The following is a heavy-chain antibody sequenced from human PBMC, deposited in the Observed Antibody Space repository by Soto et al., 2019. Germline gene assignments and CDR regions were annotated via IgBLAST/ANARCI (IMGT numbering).Heavy chain of an antibody. D-gene: IGHD2-15*01. J-gene: IGHJ4*02. CDR1: GFTFSSYA. V-gene: IGHV3-23*01. Sequence: GGSLRLSCAASGFTFSSYAMSWVRQAPGKGREWVSAISGSGGITYYEASVKGRFTIASDNSKNTLYLQMNSLRAEDTAVYYCAKDRPDIVVVVAATPIDYWGQGPLVTVSS. CDR2: ISGSGGIT. CDR3: AKDRPDIVVVVAATPIDY.